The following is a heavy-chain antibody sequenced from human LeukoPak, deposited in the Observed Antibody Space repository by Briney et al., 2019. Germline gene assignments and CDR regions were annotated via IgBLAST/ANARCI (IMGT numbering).Heavy chain of an antibody. D-gene: IGHD3-10*01. CDR1: GFTFADYG. CDR3: ARVYYGSGSPKGGYYYYMDV. V-gene: IGHV3-20*04. J-gene: IGHJ6*03. CDR2: INWNGGST. Sequence: GGSLRLSCAASGFTFADYGMSWVRQAPGKGLESVSGINWNGGSTGYADSVKGRFTISRDNAKNSLYLQMNSLRAEDTALYYCARVYYGSGSPKGGYYYYMDVWGKGTTVTVSS.